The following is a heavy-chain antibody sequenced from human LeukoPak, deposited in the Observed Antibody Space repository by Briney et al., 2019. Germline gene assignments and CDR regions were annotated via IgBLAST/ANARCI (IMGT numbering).Heavy chain of an antibody. J-gene: IGHJ4*02. D-gene: IGHD3-3*01. V-gene: IGHV3-21*01. CDR2: ISSSSSYI. CDR1: RFTFSTYG. Sequence: GGSLRLSCAASRFTFSTYGMHWVRQAPGKGLEWVSSISSSSSYIYYADSVKGRFTISRDNAKNSLYLQMNSLRAEDTAVYYCARDLFTDFDYWGQGTLVTVSS. CDR3: ARDLFTDFDY.